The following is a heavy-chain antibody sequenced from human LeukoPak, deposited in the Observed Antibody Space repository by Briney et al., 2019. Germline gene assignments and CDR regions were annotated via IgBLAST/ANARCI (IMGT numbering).Heavy chain of an antibody. Sequence: SETLSLTCSASGDSISSSSYYWGWIRQPPGKGPEWIGSIYYSGSTFYNPSLKSRVTISVDTSKNQFSLKLSSVTAADTAVYYCARHSGSYYDTSGYITGFDYWGQGTLVTVSS. CDR2: IYYSGST. J-gene: IGHJ4*02. D-gene: IGHD3-22*01. CDR1: GDSISSSSYY. CDR3: ARHSGSYYDTSGYITGFDY. V-gene: IGHV4-39*01.